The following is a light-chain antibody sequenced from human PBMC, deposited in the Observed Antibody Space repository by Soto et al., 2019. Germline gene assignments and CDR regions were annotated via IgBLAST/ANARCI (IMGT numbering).Light chain of an antibody. Sequence: DIQMTHSPTTLSASVGSRFNITCRASHSLIKWLAWYQQKPGKAPKLLIYKASTLKSGVPSRFRGSGSGTEFTLTISSLQPDDFATYYCQHYNSYSEAFGHGTQVDIK. CDR2: KAS. CDR3: QHYNSYSEA. CDR1: HSLIKW. V-gene: IGKV1-5*03. J-gene: IGKJ1*01.